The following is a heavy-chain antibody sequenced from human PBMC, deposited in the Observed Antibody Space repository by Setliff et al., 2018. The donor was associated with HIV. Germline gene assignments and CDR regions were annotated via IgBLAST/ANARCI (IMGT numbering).Heavy chain of an antibody. CDR3: ASKGGSENYPDSDAFDI. CDR1: GYSFTDYY. Sequence: ASVKVSCKASGYSFTDYYIHWVRQAPGQGLEWMGRINPNNGGTNYVQRFRGRVTMTRDTSINTAYMELSSLRSDDTAVYYCASKGGSENYPDSDAFDIWGQGTLVTVS. V-gene: IGHV1-2*06. J-gene: IGHJ3*02. D-gene: IGHD3-10*01. CDR2: INPNNGGT.